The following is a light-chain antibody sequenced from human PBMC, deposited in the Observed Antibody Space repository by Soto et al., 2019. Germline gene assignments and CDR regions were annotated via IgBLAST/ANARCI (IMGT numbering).Light chain of an antibody. CDR2: DVS. V-gene: IGLV2-14*03. J-gene: IGLJ2*01. Sequence: QPASVSASPGQSITISCTGTSSDIGAYNSVSWYQQLPGKAPQLMIYDVSFRPSGISSRFSGSKSGNTASLTISGLRPDDDADYYCASYTTARIRVFGGGTKVTVL. CDR1: SSDIGAYNS. CDR3: ASYTTARIRV.